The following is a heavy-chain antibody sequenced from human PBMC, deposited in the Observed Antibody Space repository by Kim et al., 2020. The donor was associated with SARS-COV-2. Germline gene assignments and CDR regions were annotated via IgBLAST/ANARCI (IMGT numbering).Heavy chain of an antibody. V-gene: IGHV5-10-1*01. Sequence: GESLKISCKGSGYSFTRNWISWVRQMPGKGLEWMGRIDPLDSYTIYSPSFQGHFTLSVDNSINTAYLRWSSLKASDTARYYCARGSSSTDYNYYGMDVWGQGTTVTVSS. CDR3: ARGSSSTDYNYYGMDV. J-gene: IGHJ6*02. CDR2: IDPLDSYT. CDR1: GYSFTRNW. D-gene: IGHD6-13*01.